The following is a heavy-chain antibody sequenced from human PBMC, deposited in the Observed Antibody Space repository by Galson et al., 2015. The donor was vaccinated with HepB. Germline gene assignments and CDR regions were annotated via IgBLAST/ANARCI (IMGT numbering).Heavy chain of an antibody. D-gene: IGHD6-19*01. CDR1: GFTVSSNY. CDR3: ARLGYSSASIDY. V-gene: IGHV3-66*01. J-gene: IGHJ4*02. CDR2: IYRGGST. Sequence: SLRLSCAASGFTVSSNYMSWLRQAPGKGLEWVSVIYRGGSTNYADSVKGRFTISRDNSKNTLYLQMNSLRAEDTAVYYCARLGYSSASIDYWGQGTLVTVSS.